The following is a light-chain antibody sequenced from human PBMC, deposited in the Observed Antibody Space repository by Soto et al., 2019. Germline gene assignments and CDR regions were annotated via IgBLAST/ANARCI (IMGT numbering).Light chain of an antibody. CDR2: QDS. CDR3: QAWDSSTANVV. J-gene: IGLJ2*01. V-gene: IGLV3-1*01. CDR1: KLGDKF. Sequence: SYELTQPPSLSVSPGQTATITCSGDKLGDKFVSWYQQKPGQSPLLVIYQDSNRPSGIPERFSGSNSGNTATLTISGTPTMDEADYYCQAWDSSTANVVFGGGTKLTVL.